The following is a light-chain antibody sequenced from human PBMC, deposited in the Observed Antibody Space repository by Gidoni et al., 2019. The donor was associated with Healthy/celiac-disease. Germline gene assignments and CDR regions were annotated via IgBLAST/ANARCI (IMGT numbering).Light chain of an antibody. CDR1: QGIRNY. V-gene: IGKV1-17*01. J-gene: IGKJ3*01. CDR3: LQHNSYPFT. CDR2: AAS. Sequence: DIKMTKSPSSLSASVGDRVTITCRASQGIRNYLGWYQQKPGKAPKRLIYAASSLQSGVPSRFSGSGSGTEFTLTISSLQPEDFATYYCLQHNSYPFTFGPGTKVDIK.